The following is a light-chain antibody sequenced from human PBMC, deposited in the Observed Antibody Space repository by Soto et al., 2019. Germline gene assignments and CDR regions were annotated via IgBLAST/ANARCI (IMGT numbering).Light chain of an antibody. CDR3: QQYNSFSGT. J-gene: IGKJ1*01. Sequence: DIKMTQSASTLCASIGERVAIACRASQSVSSWLAWYQQKPGKAPKVLIYDASSLESGVPSRFSGNGSGTEFTLTISSLQPDDFATYYCQQYNSFSGTFGQGINVEIK. CDR2: DAS. V-gene: IGKV1-5*01. CDR1: QSVSSW.